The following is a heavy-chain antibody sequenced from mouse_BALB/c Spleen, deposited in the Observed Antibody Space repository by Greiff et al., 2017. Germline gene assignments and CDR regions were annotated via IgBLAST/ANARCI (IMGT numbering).Heavy chain of an antibody. Sequence: LQQPGSELVRPGASVKLSCKASGYTFTSYWMHWVKQRPGQGLEWIGNIYPGSGSTNYDEKFKSKATLTVDTSSSTAYMQLSSLTSEDSAVYYCTRDGYDRGAWFAYWGQGTLVTVSA. CDR3: TRDGYDRGAWFAY. CDR1: GYTFTSYW. CDR2: IYPGSGST. D-gene: IGHD2-2*01. V-gene: IGHV1S22*01. J-gene: IGHJ3*01.